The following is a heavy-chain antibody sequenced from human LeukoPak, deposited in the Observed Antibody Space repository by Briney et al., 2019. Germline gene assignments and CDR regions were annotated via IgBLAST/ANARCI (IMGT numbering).Heavy chain of an antibody. CDR1: GYTLTRSD. Sequence: GASVKVSCKASGYTLTRSDINWVRQATGQGPEWMGWMNPNSSNTGYAQRFQGRVTMTRNTSISTAYMELSSRRSEDTAVYYCARVNKRTNRGTLFDSWGQGTLVTVSS. J-gene: IGHJ4*02. CDR2: MNPNSSNT. V-gene: IGHV1-8*01. CDR3: ARVNKRTNRGTLFDS. D-gene: IGHD2-8*01.